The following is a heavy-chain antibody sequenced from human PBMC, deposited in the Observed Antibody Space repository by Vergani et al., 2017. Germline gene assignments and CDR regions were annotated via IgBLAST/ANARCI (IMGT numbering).Heavy chain of an antibody. V-gene: IGHV1-24*01. D-gene: IGHD3-22*01. CDR1: GYTLTELS. J-gene: IGHJ6*02. CDR3: ATDCYYDSSGYSRRRDYYYGMDV. Sequence: QEQLVQSGSELKKPGASVKVSCKVSGYTLTELSMHWVRQAPGKGLEWMGGFDPADGETIYAQKFQGRVTMTEDTSTDTAYMELSSLRSEDTAVYYCATDCYYDSSGYSRRRDYYYGMDVWGQGTTVTVSS. CDR2: FDPADGET.